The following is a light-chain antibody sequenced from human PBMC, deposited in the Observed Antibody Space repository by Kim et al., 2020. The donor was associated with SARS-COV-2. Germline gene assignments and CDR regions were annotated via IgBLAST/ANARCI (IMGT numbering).Light chain of an antibody. CDR1: SRRNYY. CDR3: NSRDSSGVV. CDR2: GKN. J-gene: IGLJ2*01. V-gene: IGLV3-19*01. Sequence: VAWGQDIRITCRGDSRRNYYASWYQQKPEQAPVLVFYGKNNRPAGIPRRFAGSSSRDTATLTITGTQAEDEADYYCNSRDSSGVVFGGGTKVTVL.